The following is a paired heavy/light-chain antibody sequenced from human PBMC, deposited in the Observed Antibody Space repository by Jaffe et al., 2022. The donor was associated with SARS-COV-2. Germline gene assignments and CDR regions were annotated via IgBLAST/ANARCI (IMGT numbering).Heavy chain of an antibody. D-gene: IGHD6-19*01. CDR2: VYSGGKT. CDR3: ASAQWLATFDY. Sequence: EVQLVESGGGLGQPGGSLRLSCAASGFTVSSNYMSWVRQAPGKGLEWVSVVYSGGKTHYAESVKGRFTISRDSSKNTLFLQMNRLRPDDTAVYYCASAQWLATFDYWGQGTLVTVSS. CDR1: GFTVSSNY. V-gene: IGHV3-66*02. J-gene: IGHJ4*02.
Light chain of an antibody. CDR1: QGITNY. CDR2: AAS. CDR3: QQYNSYPLT. Sequence: DIQMTQSPSSLSASVGDRVTITCRASQGITNYLAWFQQKPGKAPKSLIYAASSLQSGVPSRFSGTGSGTDFTLTISGLQPEDFATYYCQQYNSYPLTFGGGTTVEIK. J-gene: IGKJ4*01. V-gene: IGKV1-16*01.